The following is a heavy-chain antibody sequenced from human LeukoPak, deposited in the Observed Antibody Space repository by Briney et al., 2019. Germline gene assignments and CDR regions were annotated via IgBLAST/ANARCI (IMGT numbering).Heavy chain of an antibody. Sequence: SQTLSLTCNVSGGSISSGDKYWSWIRQPPGKGLEWIGYIYYSGSTYYNPSLKSRLTITVDTSENQFSLHLTSVTAADTAVYFCARVTRWAGLDFWGQGTLVTVSS. D-gene: IGHD2-21*02. CDR1: GGSISSGDKY. V-gene: IGHV4-30-4*01. CDR2: IYYSGST. J-gene: IGHJ4*02. CDR3: ARVTRWAGLDF.